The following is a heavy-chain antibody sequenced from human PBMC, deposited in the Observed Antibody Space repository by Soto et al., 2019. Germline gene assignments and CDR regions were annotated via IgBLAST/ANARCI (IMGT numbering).Heavy chain of an antibody. Sequence: SETLSLTCGVSGGSLSGATYSWNWIRQPPGKGLEWIGYIFPSGTTYYNPSLKSRVAISIDVSKNQFSLSLRSLTAADTAVYYCARSREFDYWSQGTLVTVSS. V-gene: IGHV4-30-2*01. CDR3: ARSREFDY. J-gene: IGHJ4*02. CDR1: GGSLSGATYS. CDR2: IFPSGTT.